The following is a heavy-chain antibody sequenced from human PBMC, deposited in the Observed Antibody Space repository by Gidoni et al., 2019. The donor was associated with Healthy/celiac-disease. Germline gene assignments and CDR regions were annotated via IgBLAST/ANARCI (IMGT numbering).Heavy chain of an antibody. V-gene: IGHV3-11*01. D-gene: IGHD5-18*01. CDR1: GFTFSDYY. CDR3: ARDVYTWIQLWLFFDY. CDR2: ISSSGSTI. J-gene: IGHJ4*02. Sequence: QVQLVESGGGLVKPGGSLRLSCAASGFTFSDYYMSWIRQAPGKGLEWVSYISSSGSTIYYADSVKCRFTISRDNAKNSLYLQMNSLRAEDTAVYYCARDVYTWIQLWLFFDYWGQGTLVTVSS.